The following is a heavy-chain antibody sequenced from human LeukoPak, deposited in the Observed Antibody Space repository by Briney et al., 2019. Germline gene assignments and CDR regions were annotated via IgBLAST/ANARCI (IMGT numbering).Heavy chain of an antibody. CDR1: GGSFSGYY. V-gene: IGHV4-34*01. CDR2: INHSGST. CDR3: ARGTLDFWSGYGSYYFDY. D-gene: IGHD3-3*01. J-gene: IGHJ4*02. Sequence: SETLSLTCAVYGGSFSGYYWSWIRQPPGKGLEWIGEINHSGSTNYNPSLKSRVTISVDTSKNQFSLKLSSVTAADTAVYYCARGTLDFWSGYGSYYFDYWGQGTLVTVSS.